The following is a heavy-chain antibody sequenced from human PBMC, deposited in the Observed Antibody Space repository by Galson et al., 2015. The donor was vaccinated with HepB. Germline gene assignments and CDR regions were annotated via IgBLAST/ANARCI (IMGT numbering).Heavy chain of an antibody. CDR1: GFTFSNYA. CDR2: ISGSGGST. D-gene: IGHD5-18*01. V-gene: IGHV3-23*01. Sequence: SLRLSCAASGFTFSNYAMTWVRQAPGKGLEWVSAISGSGGSTYYADSVKGRFTVSRDNSKNTLYLQMNSLRAEDTAIYYCAKISEDDDTTMVLWGQGTLVTVSS. CDR3: AKISEDDDTTMVL. J-gene: IGHJ4*02.